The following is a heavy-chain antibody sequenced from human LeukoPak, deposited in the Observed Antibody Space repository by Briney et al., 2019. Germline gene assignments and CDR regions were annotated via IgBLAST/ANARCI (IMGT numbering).Heavy chain of an antibody. D-gene: IGHD2-8*02. V-gene: IGHV4-39*01. J-gene: IGHJ5*02. CDR3: ARHPTGFPNWFDP. CDR2: VYNNGDT. Sequence: SETLSLTCTGASITSSSWSWGWIRQPPGKGLQWIGSVYNNGDTYYSPSFRSRLTISVDTSKNRLSLNLTSVTAADTAVYFCARHPTGFPNWFDPWGQGAQVSVSS. CDR1: ASITSSSWS.